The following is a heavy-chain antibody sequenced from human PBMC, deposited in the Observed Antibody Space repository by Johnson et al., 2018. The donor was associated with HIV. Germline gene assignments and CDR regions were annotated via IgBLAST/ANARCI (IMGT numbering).Heavy chain of an antibody. Sequence: VQLVESGGGLVQPGRSLRLSCAASGFTFDTYAMHWVRQAPGKGLEWVSGISWNSGSIGSADSVKGRFTISRDNAKNSLYLQMNSLRLEDTALYYCAKGLTWELRSHDAFDIWGQGTMVTVSS. CDR1: GFTFDTYA. J-gene: IGHJ3*02. CDR2: ISWNSGSI. V-gene: IGHV3-9*01. CDR3: AKGLTWELRSHDAFDI. D-gene: IGHD1-26*01.